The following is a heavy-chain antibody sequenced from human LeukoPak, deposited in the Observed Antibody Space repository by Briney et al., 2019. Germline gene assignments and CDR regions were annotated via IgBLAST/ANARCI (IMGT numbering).Heavy chain of an antibody. D-gene: IGHD3-22*01. V-gene: IGHV1-18*01. J-gene: IGHJ4*02. CDR2: ISAYNGNT. Sequence: GASVKVSCKASGYTFTSYAMNWVRQAPGQGLEWMGWISAYNGNTNYAQKLQGRVTMTTDTSTSTAYMELRSLRSDDTAVYYCASINYYDSSGYYHPYYFDYWGQGTLVTVSS. CDR3: ASINYYDSSGYYHPYYFDY. CDR1: GYTFTSYA.